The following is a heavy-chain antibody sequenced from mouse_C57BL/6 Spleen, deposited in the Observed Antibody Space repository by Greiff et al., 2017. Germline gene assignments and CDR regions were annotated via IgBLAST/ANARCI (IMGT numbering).Heavy chain of an antibody. CDR1: GYTFTSYW. J-gene: IGHJ3*01. CDR2: IDPSDSYT. Sequence: QVQLQQPGAELVMPGASVKLSYKASGYTFTSYWMHWVKQRPGQGLEWIGEIDPSDSYTNYNQKFKGKSTLTVDKSSSTAYMQLSSLTSEDSAVYYCARDHWFAYWGQGTLVTVSA. CDR3: ARDHWFAY. V-gene: IGHV1-69*01.